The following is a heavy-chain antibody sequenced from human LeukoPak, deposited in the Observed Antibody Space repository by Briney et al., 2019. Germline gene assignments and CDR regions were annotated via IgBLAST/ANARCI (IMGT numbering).Heavy chain of an antibody. Sequence: SETLSLTCAVYGGSFSGYYWSWIRQPPGKGLEWIGEINHSGSTNYNPSLKSRVTISVDTSKNQFSLKLSSVTAADTAVYYCASTDYYDSSGYYHWGQGTLVTVSS. CDR3: ASTDYYDSSGYYH. CDR2: INHSGST. V-gene: IGHV4-34*01. J-gene: IGHJ5*02. D-gene: IGHD3-22*01. CDR1: GGSFSGYY.